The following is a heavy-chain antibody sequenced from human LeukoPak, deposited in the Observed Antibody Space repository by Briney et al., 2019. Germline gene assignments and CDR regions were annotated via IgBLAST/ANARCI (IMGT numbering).Heavy chain of an antibody. Sequence: ASVKVSCKASGFPLNSYKINWVRQAPGQGLEWMGWVSDYNGRTNYAQKVQGRVTMKTDTSTTTAHMELRGLTTDDTAVYYCARELAGKSGTYYVWGQGTLVTVSS. CDR2: VSDYNGRT. CDR3: ARELAGKSGTYYV. J-gene: IGHJ4*02. CDR1: GFPLNSYK. V-gene: IGHV1-18*01. D-gene: IGHD1-26*01.